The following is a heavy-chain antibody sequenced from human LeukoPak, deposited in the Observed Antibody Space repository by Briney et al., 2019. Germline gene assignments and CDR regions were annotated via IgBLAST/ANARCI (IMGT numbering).Heavy chain of an antibody. Sequence: ASVKVSCKASGYTFTSYYIHWVRQAPGQGLEWMGWINPNSGGTNYAQKFQGRVTMTRDTSISTAYMELSRLRSDDTAVYYCARDHDSGSYYGIHDAFDIWGQGTMVTVSS. CDR3: ARDHDSGSYYGIHDAFDI. CDR2: INPNSGGT. V-gene: IGHV1-2*02. J-gene: IGHJ3*02. D-gene: IGHD1-26*01. CDR1: GYTFTSYY.